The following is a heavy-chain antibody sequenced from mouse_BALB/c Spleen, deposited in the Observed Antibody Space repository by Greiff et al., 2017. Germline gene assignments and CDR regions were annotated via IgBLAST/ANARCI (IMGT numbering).Heavy chain of an antibody. V-gene: IGHV5-6-4*01. CDR3: TRVYGSSPRWYFDV. D-gene: IGHD1-1*01. Sequence: VQLKESGGGLVKPGGSLKLSCAASGFTFSSYTMSWVRQTPEKRLEWVATISSGGSYTYYPDSVKGRFTISRDNAKNTLYLQMSSLKSEDTAMYYCTRVYGSSPRWYFDVWGAGTTVTVSS. CDR2: ISSGGSYT. J-gene: IGHJ1*01. CDR1: GFTFSSYT.